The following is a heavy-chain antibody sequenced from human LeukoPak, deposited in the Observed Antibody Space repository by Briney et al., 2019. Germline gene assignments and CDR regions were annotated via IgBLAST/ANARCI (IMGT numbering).Heavy chain of an antibody. J-gene: IGHJ3*02. D-gene: IGHD3-22*01. CDR2: INPSSGGT. Sequence: ASVKVSCKASGYTFTGYYMHWVRQAPGQGLEWMGWINPSSGGTNYTQKFQGRVTMTRDTSISTAYMELSRLRSDDTAVYYCARDSFPGRYYEGAFDIWGQGTMVTVSS. V-gene: IGHV1-2*02. CDR1: GYTFTGYY. CDR3: ARDSFPGRYYEGAFDI.